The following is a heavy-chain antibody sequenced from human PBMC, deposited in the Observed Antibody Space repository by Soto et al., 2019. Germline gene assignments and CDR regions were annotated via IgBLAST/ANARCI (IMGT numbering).Heavy chain of an antibody. V-gene: IGHV1-69*13. CDR1: GGTFSSYA. CDR3: ARVVDADAGSSSSGSHFDY. J-gene: IGHJ4*02. D-gene: IGHD6-6*01. CDR2: IIPIFGTA. Sequence: SVKVSCKASGGTFSSYAISWVRQAPGQGLEWMGGIIPIFGTANYAQKFQGRVTITADESTSTAYMELSSLRSEDTAVYYCARVVDADAGSSSSGSHFDYWGQGTLVTVSS.